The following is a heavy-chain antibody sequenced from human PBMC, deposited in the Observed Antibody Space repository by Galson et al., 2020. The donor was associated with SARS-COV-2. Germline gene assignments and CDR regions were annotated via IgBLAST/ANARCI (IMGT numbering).Heavy chain of an antibody. CDR3: ATAPPLYSSSSGNWLDP. J-gene: IGHJ5*01. CDR1: GYTLTELS. Sequence: ASVKVSCKVSGYTLTELSMHWVRQAPGKGLEWMGGFDPEDGETIYAQKFQGRVTMTEDTSTDTAYMELSSLRSEDTAVYYCATAPPLYSSSSGNWLDPWCTRTLAPVPS. V-gene: IGHV1-24*01. D-gene: IGHD6-6*01. CDR2: FDPEDGET.